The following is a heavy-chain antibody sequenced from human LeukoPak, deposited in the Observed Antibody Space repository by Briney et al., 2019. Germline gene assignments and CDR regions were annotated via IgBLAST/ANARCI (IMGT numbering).Heavy chain of an antibody. Sequence: GESLKISCKHSEYGFPNYCIGWVRQMPGKGLEWMGIIYPDDSDTRYSSSFQGQVTISADRSINTAYLQWSSLKAADTAMYYCAIGRGGQQLGDSWGQGTLVIVSS. D-gene: IGHD6-13*01. CDR1: EYGFPNYC. CDR2: IYPDDSDT. CDR3: AIGRGGQQLGDS. J-gene: IGHJ5*01. V-gene: IGHV5-51*01.